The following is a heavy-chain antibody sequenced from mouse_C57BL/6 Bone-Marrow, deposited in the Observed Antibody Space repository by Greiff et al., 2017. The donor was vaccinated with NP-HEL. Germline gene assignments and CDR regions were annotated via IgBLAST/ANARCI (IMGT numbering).Heavy chain of an antibody. J-gene: IGHJ1*03. CDR3: ARPSSSWYFDV. CDR2: ISNGGGST. Sequence: EVQGVESGGGLVQPGGSLKLSCAASGFTFSDYYMYWVRQTPEKRLEWVAYISNGGGSTYYPDTVKGRFTISRDNAKNTLYLQMSRLKSEDTAMYYCARPSSSWYFDVWGTGTTVTVSS. CDR1: GFTFSDYY. V-gene: IGHV5-12*01. D-gene: IGHD1-1*01.